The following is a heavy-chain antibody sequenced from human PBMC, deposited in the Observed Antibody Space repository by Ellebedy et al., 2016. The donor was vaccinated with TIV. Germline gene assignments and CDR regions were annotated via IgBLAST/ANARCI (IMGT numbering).Heavy chain of an antibody. CDR2: INHSGTT. CDR1: GESFSGHY. CDR3: ARGREQWHRFDY. D-gene: IGHD6-19*01. J-gene: IGHJ4*02. Sequence: SETLSLTXAVYGESFSGHYWSWIRQPPGKGLEWIGEINHSGTTNYNPSLKSRVTISVDTSKSQFSLKLSSVTAADMAVYYCARGREQWHRFDYWGQGTLVSVSS. V-gene: IGHV4-34*01.